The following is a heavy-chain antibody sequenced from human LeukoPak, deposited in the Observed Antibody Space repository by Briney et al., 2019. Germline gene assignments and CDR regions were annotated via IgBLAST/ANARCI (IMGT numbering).Heavy chain of an antibody. J-gene: IGHJ3*02. CDR2: ISSSGSTI. D-gene: IGHD2-2*01. CDR3: AREDCSSTSCSNSDSFDI. CDR1: GFTFSSYE. V-gene: IGHV3-48*03. Sequence: GGSLRLSCAASGFTFSSYEMNWVRQAPGKGLEWVSYISSSGSTISYADSVKGRFTISRDNAKNSLYLQMNSLRAEDTAVYYCAREDCSSTSCSNSDSFDIWGQGTMVTVSS.